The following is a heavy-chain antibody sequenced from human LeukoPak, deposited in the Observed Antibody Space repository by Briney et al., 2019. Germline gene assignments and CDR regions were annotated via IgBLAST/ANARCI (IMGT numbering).Heavy chain of an antibody. Sequence: SETLSLTCAVYGGSFSGYYWSWIRQPPGKGLEWIRYIYYSGSTNYNPSLKSRVTISVDTSKNQFSLKLSSVTAADTAVYYCASGSGSHNYYYYGMDVWGQGTTVTVSS. CDR3: ASGSGSHNYYYYGMDV. V-gene: IGHV4-59*01. D-gene: IGHD3-10*01. J-gene: IGHJ6*02. CDR2: IYYSGST. CDR1: GGSFSGYY.